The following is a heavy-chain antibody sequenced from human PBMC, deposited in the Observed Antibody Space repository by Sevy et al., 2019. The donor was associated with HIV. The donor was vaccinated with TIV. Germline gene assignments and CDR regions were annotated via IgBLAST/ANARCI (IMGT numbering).Heavy chain of an antibody. CDR3: ARGRGYYDSSGFESTDY. D-gene: IGHD3-22*01. CDR1: GYTFTSYG. J-gene: IGHJ4*02. V-gene: IGHV1-18*01. CDR2: ISVYNGNT. Sequence: ASVKVSCKASGYTFTSYGISWVRQAPGQGLEWMGWISVYNGNTNYAQKLQGRVTMTTDTSTSTAYMELRSLRSDDTAVYYCARGRGYYDSSGFESTDYWGQGTLVTVSS.